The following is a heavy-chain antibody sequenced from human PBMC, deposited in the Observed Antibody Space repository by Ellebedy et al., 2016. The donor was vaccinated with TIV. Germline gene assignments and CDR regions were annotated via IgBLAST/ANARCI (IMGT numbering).Heavy chain of an antibody. D-gene: IGHD5-18*01. V-gene: IGHV3-48*02. Sequence: GESLKISXAASGFTFSSYSMNWVRQAPGKGLEWVSYISSSSSTIYYADSVKGRFTISRDNAKNSLYLQMNSLRDEDTAVYYCAKRDTLRWGQGTLVTVSS. CDR1: GFTFSSYS. CDR2: ISSSSSTI. CDR3: AKRDTLR. J-gene: IGHJ4*02.